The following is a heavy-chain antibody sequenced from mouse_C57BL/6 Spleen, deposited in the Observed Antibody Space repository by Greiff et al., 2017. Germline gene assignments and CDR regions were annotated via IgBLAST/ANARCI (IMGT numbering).Heavy chain of an antibody. V-gene: IGHV1-64*01. J-gene: IGHJ4*01. CDR2: IHPNSGST. CDR1: GYTFTSYW. Sequence: QVQLQQPGAELVKPGASVKLSCKASGYTFTSYWMHWVKQRPGQGLEWIGMIHPNSGSTNYNEKFKSKATLTVDNSSSTAYMQLSSLTSENSAVYYCGIYDGYLYAMGYWGQGTSVTVSS. CDR3: GIYDGYLYAMGY. D-gene: IGHD2-3*01.